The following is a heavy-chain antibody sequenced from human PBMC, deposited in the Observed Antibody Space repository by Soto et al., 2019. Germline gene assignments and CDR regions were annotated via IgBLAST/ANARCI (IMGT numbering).Heavy chain of an antibody. CDR1: GGTFSSYT. CDR3: ARDSLYCGGGSCYSEHYFDY. CDR2: IIPILGIA. V-gene: IGHV1-69*02. Sequence: SVKVSCKASGGTFSSYTINWVRQAPGQGLEWLGRIIPILGIANYAQKFQGRVTITADKSTSTAYMELSSLRSEDTAVYYCARDSLYCGGGSCYSEHYFDYWGQGTVVTVSS. D-gene: IGHD2-15*01. J-gene: IGHJ4*02.